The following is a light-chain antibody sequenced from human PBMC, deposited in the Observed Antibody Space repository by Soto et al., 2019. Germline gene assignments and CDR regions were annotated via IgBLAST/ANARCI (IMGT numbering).Light chain of an antibody. Sequence: IQMTQSPSTLSASVGDKVTITCRASESISTWLAWYQQKPGKAPNLLIYKASSLESGVPSRFSGSGSGTEFTLTISSLQPDDFATYYCQQYNIYSWTFGQGTKVDIK. J-gene: IGKJ1*01. CDR1: ESISTW. CDR3: QQYNIYSWT. CDR2: KAS. V-gene: IGKV1-5*03.